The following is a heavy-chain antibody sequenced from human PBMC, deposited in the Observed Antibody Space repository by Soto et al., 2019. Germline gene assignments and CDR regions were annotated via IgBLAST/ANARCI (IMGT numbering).Heavy chain of an antibody. Sequence: PSDTLSLTCSVSGASTVSHYHWTWIRQPPGKGLEWMGYIFNSGTTFYNPSLTSRLSISMDTSGNHFSLELRSVTAADTAVYYCALALGPTTGLDYWGQGTLVTVSS. V-gene: IGHV4-31*02. D-gene: IGHD1-26*01. CDR3: ALALGPTTGLDY. CDR2: IFNSGTT. J-gene: IGHJ4*02. CDR1: GASTVSHYH.